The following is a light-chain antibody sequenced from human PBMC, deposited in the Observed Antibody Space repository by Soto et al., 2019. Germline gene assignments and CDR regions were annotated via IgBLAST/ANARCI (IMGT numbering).Light chain of an antibody. CDR3: QQRSNWPIT. V-gene: IGKV3-11*01. CDR2: GAS. CDR1: QPVNNN. J-gene: IGKJ5*01. Sequence: IVMTQSPATLSVSPGDRITLSCRSSQPVNNNLAWYQHKPGQAPRLLIYGASTRATGIPARFSGSGSGTDFTLTISSLEPEDFAVYYCQQRSNWPITFGQGTRLEIK.